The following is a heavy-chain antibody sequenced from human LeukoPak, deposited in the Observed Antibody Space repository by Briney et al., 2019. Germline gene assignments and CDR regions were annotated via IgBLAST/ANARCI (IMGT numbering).Heavy chain of an antibody. Sequence: KTSETLSLTCTVSGDSISSSYWSWLRQPPGKRLEWVGYVHYTGKTNYNPSLNNRATISVDMSKNQFSLTSTPVTVADTAMYYCARGYYDRSGSSNPFDSWGQGTLVTVSA. V-gene: IGHV4-59*01. D-gene: IGHD3-22*01. CDR3: ARGYYDRSGSSNPFDS. J-gene: IGHJ4*02. CDR1: GDSISSSY. CDR2: VHYTGKT.